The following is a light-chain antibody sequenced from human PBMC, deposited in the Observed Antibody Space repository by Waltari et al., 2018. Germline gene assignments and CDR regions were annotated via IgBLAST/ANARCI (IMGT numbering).Light chain of an antibody. V-gene: IGLV1-47*01. CDR3: AAWDDRLTVVV. CDR2: TNS. J-gene: IGLJ2*01. Sequence: QSVLTQPPSASGPPGQRVTISCSGSSSNIGSNYVYWYQQLPGTAPKLLIYTNSELPSGVPDRFSGSKSGTSASLAISGLRSEDEGDYFCAAWDDRLTVVVFGGETKLTVL. CDR1: SSNIGSNY.